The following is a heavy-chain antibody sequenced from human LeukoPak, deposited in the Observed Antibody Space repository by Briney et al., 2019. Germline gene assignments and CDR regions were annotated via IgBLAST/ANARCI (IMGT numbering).Heavy chain of an antibody. CDR2: IYYSGST. D-gene: IGHD6-6*01. J-gene: IGHJ5*02. CDR3: ARGGNPPSYNWFDP. Sequence: PSETLSLTCTVSGGSISSYYWSWIRQPPGKGLERIGYIYYSGSTNYNPSLKSRVTISVDTSKNQFSLKLSSVTAADTAVYYCARGGNPPSYNWFDPWGQGTLVTVSS. V-gene: IGHV4-59*01. CDR1: GGSISSYY.